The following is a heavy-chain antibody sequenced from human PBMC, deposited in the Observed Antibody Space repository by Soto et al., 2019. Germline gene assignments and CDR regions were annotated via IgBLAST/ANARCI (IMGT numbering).Heavy chain of an antibody. V-gene: IGHV3-48*02. Sequence: GGSLRLSCVASGFTFSSYSVNWVRQAPGKGLEWISYISSGSKTIYYADSVKGRFTVSRDNAKNSQYLQMNSLRDEDTAVYYCKTEHILLARRFDYWGQGPLVTVSS. CDR3: KTEHILLARRFDY. CDR1: GFTFSSYS. D-gene: IGHD3-9*01. J-gene: IGHJ4*02. CDR2: ISSGSKTI.